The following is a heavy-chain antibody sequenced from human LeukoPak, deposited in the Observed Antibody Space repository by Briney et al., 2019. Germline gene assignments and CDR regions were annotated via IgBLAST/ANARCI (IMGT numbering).Heavy chain of an antibody. J-gene: IGHJ4*02. CDR1: GGSISSYY. CDR2: IYTSGST. V-gene: IGHV4-4*07. D-gene: IGHD3-10*01. CDR3: ARGAYGSGSTALLDY. Sequence: PSETLSLTCTVSGGSISSYYWSWIRQPAGKGPEWIGRIYTSGSTNYNPSLKSRVTMSVDTSKNQFSLKLSSVTAADTAVYYCARGAYGSGSTALLDYWGQGTLVTVSS.